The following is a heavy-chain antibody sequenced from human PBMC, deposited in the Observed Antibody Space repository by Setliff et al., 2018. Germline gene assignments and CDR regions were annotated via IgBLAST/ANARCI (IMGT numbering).Heavy chain of an antibody. J-gene: IGHJ5*02. V-gene: IGHV4-59*05. D-gene: IGHD3-22*01. Sequence: SETLSLTCTVSGASIRNFYWTWIRQPPGKGLEWIGSIFYSGRTFYNPSLKSRVTISVDTSKNQFSLTLSSVTAADTAVYYCARAHTWSLPNDNSGYPGWFDPWGQGTLVTVSS. CDR1: GASIRNFY. CDR2: IFYSGRT. CDR3: ARAHTWSLPNDNSGYPGWFDP.